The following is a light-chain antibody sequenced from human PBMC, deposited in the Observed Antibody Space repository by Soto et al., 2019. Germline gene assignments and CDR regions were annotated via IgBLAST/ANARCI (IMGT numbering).Light chain of an antibody. CDR1: QSVSSSY. V-gene: IGKV3-20*01. CDR3: QQYGRSPST. CDR2: GAS. Sequence: EIVLTQSPGTLSLSPGERATLSCRASQSVSSSYLAWYQQKPGQAPRLLIYGASSRATGIPDEFSGSGSGTDFTLTISRLEPEDFAVYYCQQYGRSPSTFGGGTKVEIK. J-gene: IGKJ4*01.